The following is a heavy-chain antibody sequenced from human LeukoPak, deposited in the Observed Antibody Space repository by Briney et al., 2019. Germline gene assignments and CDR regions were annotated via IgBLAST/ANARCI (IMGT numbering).Heavy chain of an antibody. J-gene: IGHJ4*02. CDR3: AKRGIVIRAVIIVGFHKEAYYFAF. CDR2: LSGSGGST. D-gene: IGHD3-10*01. V-gene: IGHV3-23*01. Sequence: QTGGSLRLSCAASGFTFSSYAMSWVRQAPGKGLEWVSALSGSGGSTYYADSVKGRFTISRDNSKNTLYLQMNSLRAEDTAVYFCAKRGIVIRAVIIVGFHKEAYYFAFGGQGGLVTVS. CDR1: GFTFSSYA.